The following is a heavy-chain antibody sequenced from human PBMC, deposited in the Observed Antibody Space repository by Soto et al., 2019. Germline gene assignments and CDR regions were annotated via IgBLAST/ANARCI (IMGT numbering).Heavy chain of an antibody. CDR3: ARGASIRCYWFDP. CDR2: IYYSGST. Sequence: SETLSLTCTVSGGSVSSGSYYWSWSRQPPGKGLEWIGYIYYSGSTNYNPSSKSRVTISVDTSKNQFSLKLSSVTAADTAVYYCARGASIRCYWFDPWGQGTLVTVSS. V-gene: IGHV4-61*01. CDR1: GGSVSSGSYY. J-gene: IGHJ5*02. D-gene: IGHD6-13*01.